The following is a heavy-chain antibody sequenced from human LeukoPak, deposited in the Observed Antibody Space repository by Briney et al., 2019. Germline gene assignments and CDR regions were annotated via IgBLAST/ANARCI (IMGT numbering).Heavy chain of an antibody. CDR1: GGSISSYY. D-gene: IGHD4-17*01. CDR3: TRGLRAEY. CDR2: IYNSVNT. J-gene: IGHJ4*02. Sequence: SETLSLTCTVCGGSISSYYWTWIRQPPGKGLEWIGDIYNSVNTNSDPSLKSRVTISVAKSKNQFSLKLRSVTAADTAVYYCTRGLRAEYWGQGTLVTVSS. V-gene: IGHV4-59*01.